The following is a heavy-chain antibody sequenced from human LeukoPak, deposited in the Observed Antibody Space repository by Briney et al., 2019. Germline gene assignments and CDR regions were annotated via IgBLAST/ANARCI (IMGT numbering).Heavy chain of an antibody. Sequence: PGGSLRLSCAASGFTFSTYSMNWVRQAPGKGLEWVSYISSSGSTIYYADSVKGRFTISRDNAKNSLYLQMNSLRAEDTAVYYCARDLAYDILTGYAPGHFDYWGQGTLVTVSS. CDR2: ISSSGSTI. CDR3: ARDLAYDILTGYAPGHFDY. J-gene: IGHJ4*02. V-gene: IGHV3-48*04. CDR1: GFTFSTYS. D-gene: IGHD3-9*01.